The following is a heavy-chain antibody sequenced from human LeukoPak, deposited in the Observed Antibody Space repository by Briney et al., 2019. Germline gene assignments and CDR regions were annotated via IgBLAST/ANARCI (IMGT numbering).Heavy chain of an antibody. V-gene: IGHV3-23*01. CDR2: ISDSGVST. D-gene: IGHD6-19*01. CDR1: GFTFSSYA. J-gene: IGHJ4*02. Sequence: GGSLRLSCAASGFTFSSYAMSWVRQAPGKGLEWVSAISDSGVSTYHADSAKGRFTISRDNSKNTLFLQMNSLRAEDTAVYYCAKGGGAVAGTKDGDYWGQGTLVTVSS. CDR3: AKGGGAVAGTKDGDY.